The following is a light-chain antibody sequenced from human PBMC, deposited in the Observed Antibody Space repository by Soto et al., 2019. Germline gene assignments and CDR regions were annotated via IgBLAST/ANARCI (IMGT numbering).Light chain of an antibody. CDR3: QQYDNLPPLT. V-gene: IGKV1-33*01. CDR1: QDISNY. J-gene: IGKJ4*01. Sequence: DIQMTQSPSSLSASVGDRVTITCQASQDISNYLNWYQQKPGKAPKLLIYDASNLETGVPSRFSGSGSGTDFTFTISSLQPEDIATYYCQQYDNLPPLTFGGGTKAXIK. CDR2: DAS.